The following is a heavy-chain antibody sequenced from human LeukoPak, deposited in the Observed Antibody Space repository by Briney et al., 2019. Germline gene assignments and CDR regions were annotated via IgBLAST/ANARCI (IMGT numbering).Heavy chain of an antibody. D-gene: IGHD3-22*01. J-gene: IGHJ4*02. CDR2: IYYSGST. Sequence: SETLSLTCTVSGGSISSSSYYWGWIRQPPGKGLEWIGSIYYSGSTYYNPSLKSRVTISVDTSKNQFSLRLRSVTAADTAVYYCAREILYDSTGYYLWGQGTVVTVSS. V-gene: IGHV4-39*07. CDR3: AREILYDSTGYYL. CDR1: GGSISSSSYY.